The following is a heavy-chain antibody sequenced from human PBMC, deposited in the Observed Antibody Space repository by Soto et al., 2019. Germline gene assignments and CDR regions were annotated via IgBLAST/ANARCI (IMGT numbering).Heavy chain of an antibody. D-gene: IGHD1-26*01. V-gene: IGHV4-59*01. CDR1: GGSLSSYY. J-gene: IGHJ4*02. CDR3: ARRWGKTFDF. Sequence: SETLSLTCTVSGGSLSSYYWSWIRQPPGKGLEWIGYIYYSGSTNYNPSLKSRVTISVDTSKNQFSLKLSSVTAADTAVYYCARRWGKTFDFWGQGTLVTVSS. CDR2: IYYSGST.